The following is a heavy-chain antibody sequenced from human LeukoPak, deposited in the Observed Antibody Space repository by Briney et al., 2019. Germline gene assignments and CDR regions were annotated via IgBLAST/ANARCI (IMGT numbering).Heavy chain of an antibody. CDR3: ARDSSGYLNWFDP. D-gene: IGHD3-22*01. Sequence: SETLSLTCTVSAGSISSSSYSWGWIRQPPGKGLEWIGSIYYSGSTYYNPSLKSRVTISVDTSKNQFSLKLSSVTAADTAVYYCARDSSGYLNWFDPWGQGTLVTVSS. V-gene: IGHV4-39*07. J-gene: IGHJ5*02. CDR1: AGSISSSSYS. CDR2: IYYSGST.